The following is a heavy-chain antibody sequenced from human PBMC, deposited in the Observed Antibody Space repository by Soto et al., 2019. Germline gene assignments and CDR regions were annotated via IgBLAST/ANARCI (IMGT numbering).Heavy chain of an antibody. J-gene: IGHJ6*02. CDR1: GGSITSSFY. V-gene: IGHV4-39*01. Sequence: QLQLQESGPGLVKPSETLSLSCTVSGGSITSSFYWGWIRQPPGKGLEWIGSIYGTGNTYYNPSLXXRVTISADTSKNQFSLNLISGTAADTAVYYCRSSSRYSTDVWGQGATVTVSS. CDR3: RSSSRYSTDV. CDR2: IYGTGNT. D-gene: IGHD6-13*01.